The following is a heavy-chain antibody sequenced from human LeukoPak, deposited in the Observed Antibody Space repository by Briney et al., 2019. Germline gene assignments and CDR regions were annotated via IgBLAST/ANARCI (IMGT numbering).Heavy chain of an antibody. V-gene: IGHV1-46*01. Sequence: ASVKVSCKASGYLFITYYMHRVRQAPGQGLEWMGIINPRGGSTSYAQKFQGRVTMTRDTSTSTVYMELSSLRSEDTAVYYCARSDIRPGWFDPWGQGTLVTVSS. J-gene: IGHJ5*02. D-gene: IGHD2-15*01. CDR3: ARSDIRPGWFDP. CDR2: INPRGGST. CDR1: GYLFITYY.